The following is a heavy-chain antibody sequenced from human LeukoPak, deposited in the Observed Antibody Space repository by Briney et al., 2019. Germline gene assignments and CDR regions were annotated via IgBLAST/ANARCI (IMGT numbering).Heavy chain of an antibody. CDR2: INPNSGGT. J-gene: IGHJ4*02. Sequence: ASVKVSCKASGYTFTGYYMHWLRQAPRQGLELMGWINPNSGGTNYAQKFQGRVTMTRDTSISTAYMELSRLRSDDTAVYYCARDSVQVVRFDYWGQGTLVTVSS. CDR3: ARDSVQVVRFDY. CDR1: GYTFTGYY. V-gene: IGHV1-2*02.